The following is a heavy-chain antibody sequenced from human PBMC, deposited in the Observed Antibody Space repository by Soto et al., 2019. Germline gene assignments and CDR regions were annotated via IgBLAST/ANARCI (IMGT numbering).Heavy chain of an antibody. Sequence: QITLNESGPTQVKPRQTLTLTCTFSGFSLTTSGVGVGWIRQSPVKAPEGLALIYWDDDKRYSPSLKSRLTITKDTSKNQVVLTMADLDPADTATYYCAHRVLRTVFGLVTTTAIYFDFWGQGTPVAVSS. CDR3: AHRVLRTVFGLVTTTAIYFDF. CDR1: GFSLTTSGVG. D-gene: IGHD3-3*01. J-gene: IGHJ4*02. CDR2: IYWDDDK. V-gene: IGHV2-5*02.